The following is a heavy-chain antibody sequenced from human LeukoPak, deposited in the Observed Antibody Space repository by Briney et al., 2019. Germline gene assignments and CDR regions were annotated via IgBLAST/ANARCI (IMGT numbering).Heavy chain of an antibody. CDR2: INHSGST. Sequence: PSETLSLTCAVYGGSFSGYYWSWIRQPPGKGLEWIGEINHSGSTNYNPSPNSRVTISVDTSKNQFSLKLSSVTAADTAVYYCAGGRGYRRGFFDYWGQGTLVTVSS. V-gene: IGHV4-34*01. J-gene: IGHJ4*02. CDR1: GGSFSGYY. CDR3: AGGRGYRRGFFDY. D-gene: IGHD5-18*01.